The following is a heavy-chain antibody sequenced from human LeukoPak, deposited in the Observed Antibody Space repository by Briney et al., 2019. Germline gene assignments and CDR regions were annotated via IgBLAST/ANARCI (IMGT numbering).Heavy chain of an antibody. V-gene: IGHV3-30*04. D-gene: IGHD6-25*01. J-gene: IGHJ4*02. CDR1: GFTFSSYA. Sequence: GGSLRLYCAASGFTFSSYAMHWVRQASGKGLEWVAVISYDGSNKYYADSVKGRFTISRGNSKNTLYLQMNSLRAEDTAVYYCARDSGGNFDYWGQGTLVTVSS. CDR3: ARDSGGNFDY. CDR2: ISYDGSNK.